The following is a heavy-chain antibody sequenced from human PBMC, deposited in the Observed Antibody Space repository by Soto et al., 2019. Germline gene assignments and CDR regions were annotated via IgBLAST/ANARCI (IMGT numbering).Heavy chain of an antibody. CDR3: ATHSRYCSDY. CDR2: MYYDGTT. D-gene: IGHD2-15*01. Sequence: SGTLSLTCTVSGASISSYYWSWIRQPPGKGLEWIGYMYYDGTTDYNPSLKSRVTISLDASKKQFSLKLSSVTAADTAMYYCATHSRYCSDYWGQGTLGSVYS. CDR1: GASISSYY. V-gene: IGHV4-59*01. J-gene: IGHJ4*02.